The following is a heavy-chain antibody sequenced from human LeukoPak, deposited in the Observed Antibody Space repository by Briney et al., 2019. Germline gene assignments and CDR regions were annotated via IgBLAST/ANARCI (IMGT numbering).Heavy chain of an antibody. J-gene: IGHJ3*02. CDR1: GFTFSSYE. D-gene: IGHD4-17*01. CDR2: ISSSGSTI. Sequence: GGSLRLSCAASGFTFSSYEMNWVRQAPGKGLEWVSYISSSGSTIYYADSVKGRFTISRDNAKNSLYLQMNSLRAEDTAVYYCARDRDYGDYADAFDIWGQGTMVTVSS. V-gene: IGHV3-48*03. CDR3: ARDRDYGDYADAFDI.